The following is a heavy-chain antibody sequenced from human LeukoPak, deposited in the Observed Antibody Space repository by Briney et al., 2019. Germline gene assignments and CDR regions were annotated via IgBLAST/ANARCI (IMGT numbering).Heavy chain of an antibody. V-gene: IGHV3-23*01. CDR1: GFTFSSYS. Sequence: GGSLRLSCAASGFTFSSYSMNWVRQAPGKGLEWVSSISTSGGDTYYADSVKGRFTVSRDDSKNTLYLLMNSLRAEDTAIYYCARQLGYCGAGTCYFDSWGQGTLVTVSS. CDR3: ARQLGYCGAGTCYFDS. D-gene: IGHD2-15*01. J-gene: IGHJ4*02. CDR2: ISTSGGDT.